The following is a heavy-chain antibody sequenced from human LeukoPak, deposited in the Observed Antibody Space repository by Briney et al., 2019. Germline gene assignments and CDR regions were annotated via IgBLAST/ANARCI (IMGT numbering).Heavy chain of an antibody. Sequence: GGSLRLSCAASGFTFSSYSMNWVRQAPGKGLEWVSYISSSSSNIYYAPSVKGRFTISRDNAKNSLYLQMNSLRAEDTAVYYCARDHSYAFDTWGQGTMVTVSS. CDR1: GFTFSSYS. J-gene: IGHJ3*02. D-gene: IGHD4-11*01. V-gene: IGHV3-48*01. CDR3: ARDHSYAFDT. CDR2: ISSSSSNI.